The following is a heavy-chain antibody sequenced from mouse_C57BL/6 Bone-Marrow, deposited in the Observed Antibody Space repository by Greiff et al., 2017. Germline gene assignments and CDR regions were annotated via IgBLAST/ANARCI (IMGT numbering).Heavy chain of an antibody. J-gene: IGHJ1*03. D-gene: IGHD1-1*01. CDR3: ARRITTAFDV. Sequence: QVQLQQPGAELVKPGASVKLSCKASGYTFTSYWMHWVKQRPGRGLEWIGRIVPNSGGTKYNEKFKSKATLTVDKPSSPAYMQLSSLTSEDSAVYDCARRITTAFDVWGTGTTVTVSS. V-gene: IGHV1-72*01. CDR1: GYTFTSYW. CDR2: IVPNSGGT.